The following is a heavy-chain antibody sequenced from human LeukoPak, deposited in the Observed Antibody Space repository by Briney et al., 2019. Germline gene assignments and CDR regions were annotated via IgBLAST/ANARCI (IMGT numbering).Heavy chain of an antibody. D-gene: IGHD3-9*01. CDR1: GGSISSYY. Sequence: SETLSLTCTVSGGSISSYYWSWIRQPAGKGLEWMGRIYTSGSTNYNPSLKSRVTISVDTSKNQFSLKLSSVTAADTAVYYCARENYDILTGYPHFDYWGQGTLVTVSS. CDR2: IYTSGST. CDR3: ARENYDILTGYPHFDY. V-gene: IGHV4-4*07. J-gene: IGHJ4*02.